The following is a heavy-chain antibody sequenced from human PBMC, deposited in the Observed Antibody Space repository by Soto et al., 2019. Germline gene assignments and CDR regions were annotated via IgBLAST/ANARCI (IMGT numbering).Heavy chain of an antibody. CDR3: AKGLPIPHHDAFDI. J-gene: IGHJ3*02. CDR1: GFTFSSYG. Sequence: SLKISCSASGFTFSSYGMHWVRQAPGKGLEWVAVIWYDGSNKYYADSVKGRFTISRDNSKNTLYLQMNSLRAEDTAVYYCAKGLPIPHHDAFDIWGQGTMVTVSS. V-gene: IGHV3-33*06. CDR2: IWYDGSNK. D-gene: IGHD5-12*01.